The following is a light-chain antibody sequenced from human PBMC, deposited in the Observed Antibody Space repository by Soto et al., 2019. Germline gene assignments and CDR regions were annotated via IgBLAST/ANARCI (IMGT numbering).Light chain of an antibody. CDR2: DAS. J-gene: IGKJ5*01. V-gene: IGKV3-11*01. CDR1: QSVRSN. Sequence: EIVMTQSPATLSVSPGYRVTLSCRASQSVRSNSAWYQQKPGQAPRVLIYDASNRATGIPARFSGSGSATDFTLTISSLEPEDFAVYYCKQRSSWITCGQGTQLEIK. CDR3: KQRSSWIT.